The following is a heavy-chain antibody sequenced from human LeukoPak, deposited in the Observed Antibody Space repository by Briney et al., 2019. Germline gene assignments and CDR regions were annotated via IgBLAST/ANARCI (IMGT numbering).Heavy chain of an antibody. Sequence: SGPTLVKPTQTLTLTCTVSGFSLSTTGMAVGWIRQSPGKALEWLALIYWDDDKRYSPYLKSRVTITKDTSKNQVFLTMTNMDPVDTATYFCARQWQTISGYWGQGILVAVSS. V-gene: IGHV2-5*02. CDR1: GFSLSTTGMA. J-gene: IGHJ4*02. D-gene: IGHD6-19*01. CDR3: ARQWQTISGY. CDR2: IYWDDDK.